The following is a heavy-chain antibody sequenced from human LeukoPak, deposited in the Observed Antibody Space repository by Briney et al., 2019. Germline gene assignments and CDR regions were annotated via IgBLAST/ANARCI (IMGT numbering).Heavy chain of an antibody. V-gene: IGHV1-2*02. Sequence: ASVKVSCKASGYTFTGYYMHWVRQAPGQGLEWMGWVNPNSGGTNYAQKFQGRVTMTRDTSISTAYMELSRLRSDDTAVYYCARDPVVRFWSGPVAFDIWGQGTMVTVSS. CDR3: ARDPVVRFWSGPVAFDI. CDR1: GYTFTGYY. J-gene: IGHJ3*02. D-gene: IGHD3-3*01. CDR2: VNPNSGGT.